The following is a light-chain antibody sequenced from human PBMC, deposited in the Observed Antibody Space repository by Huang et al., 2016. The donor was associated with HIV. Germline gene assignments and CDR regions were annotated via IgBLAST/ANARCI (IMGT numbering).Light chain of an antibody. CDR3: QQYNSSPYS. V-gene: IGKV3-20*01. J-gene: IGKJ2*01. CDR1: QSLDSNS. Sequence: EIELTQSPGTLSLSAGERATLSCRASQSLDSNSLAWYQQKPGQAPRLFIYGASSRATGIPDRFSGSGSGTDFTLTISGLEPEDFAVYYCQQYNSSPYSFGQGTKLEIK. CDR2: GAS.